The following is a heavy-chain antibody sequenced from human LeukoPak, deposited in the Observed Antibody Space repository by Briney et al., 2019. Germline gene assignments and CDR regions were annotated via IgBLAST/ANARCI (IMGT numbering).Heavy chain of an antibody. V-gene: IGHV6-1*01. Sequence: SQTLSLTCAISADSVSSNSAAWNWIRQSPTRRLEWLGMTYYSSKWYNDYAVSGKGRITANPDTSKNHFSLQLNTVTPEATSVYYCARDGAPICSSTSCYAYYFDYWGEGTLLTVSS. D-gene: IGHD2-2*01. CDR3: ARDGAPICSSTSCYAYYFDY. CDR1: ADSVSSNSAA. J-gene: IGHJ4*02. CDR2: TYYSSKWYN.